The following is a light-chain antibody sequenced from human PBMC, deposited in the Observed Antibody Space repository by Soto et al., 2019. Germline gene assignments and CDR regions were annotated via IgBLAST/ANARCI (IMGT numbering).Light chain of an antibody. CDR3: QPLNDYRYT. V-gene: IGKV1-9*01. J-gene: IGKJ2*01. CDR2: AAS. CDR1: QAISSS. Sequence: DIQLTQSPSFLSASVGDRVTITCRASQAISSSLAWYQHNPGKAPKLLIYAASTLQNGVPSSFSGSGSGTEFTLTLSSLQPEDFATHYCQPLNDYRYTFGQGTKVEIK.